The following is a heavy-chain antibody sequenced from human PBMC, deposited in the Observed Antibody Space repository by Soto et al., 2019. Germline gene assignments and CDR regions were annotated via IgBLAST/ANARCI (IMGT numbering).Heavy chain of an antibody. V-gene: IGHV1-3*01. J-gene: IGHJ4*02. CDR1: RFAKTCKS. CDR3: ARGLGLYYFDY. CDR2: INAGNGNT. Sequence: SKAPRFAKTCKSMHWVHQAPGQRLEWMGWINAGNGNTKYSQKFRGRVTITRDTSASTAYMELSSLRSEDTAVYYCARGLGLYYFDYWGKGTLVIVFS. D-gene: IGHD1-26*01.